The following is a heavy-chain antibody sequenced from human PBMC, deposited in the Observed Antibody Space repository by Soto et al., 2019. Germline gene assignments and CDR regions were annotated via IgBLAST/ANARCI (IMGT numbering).Heavy chain of an antibody. CDR1: GFTFSTYW. V-gene: IGHV3-74*01. D-gene: IGHD1-26*01. J-gene: IGHJ4*02. CDR2: INSDGSST. Sequence: GGSLRLSCAASGFTFSTYWMHWVRQAPGKGLVWVSRINSDGSSTTYADSVKGRFTISRDNAKNTLYLQMNSLRAEDAAVFYCARGIGSFPHFDYWGQGTLVTVSS. CDR3: ARGIGSFPHFDY.